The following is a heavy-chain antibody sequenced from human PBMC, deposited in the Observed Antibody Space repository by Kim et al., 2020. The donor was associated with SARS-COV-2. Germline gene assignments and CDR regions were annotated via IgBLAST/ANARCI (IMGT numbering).Heavy chain of an antibody. CDR2: IWYDGSNK. CDR1: GFTFNIYG. J-gene: IGHJ6*02. V-gene: IGHV3-33*01. Sequence: GGSLRLSCAASGFTFNIYGMHWVRQAPGKGLEWVAVIWYDGSNKYYADSVKGRFTISRDNSKNTLYLQMNTLRAEDTAVYYCAREGVVGSTTGMDVWGQGTTVTVSS. D-gene: IGHD1-26*01. CDR3: AREGVVGSTTGMDV.